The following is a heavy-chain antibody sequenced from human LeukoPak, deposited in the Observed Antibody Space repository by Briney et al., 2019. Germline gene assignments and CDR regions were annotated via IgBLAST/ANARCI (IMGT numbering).Heavy chain of an antibody. Sequence: GGSLRLSCAASGFTFSSYWMTWVRHAPGKGMEWVANIKQGGSEKYYVDSVKGRFTISRDNAENSLYLQMNILRVEDTAVYYCARGWENQLLRPYYFDYWGQGTLVTVSS. CDR1: GFTFSSYW. CDR3: ARGWENQLLRPYYFDY. J-gene: IGHJ4*02. D-gene: IGHD2-2*01. V-gene: IGHV3-7*01. CDR2: IKQGGSEK.